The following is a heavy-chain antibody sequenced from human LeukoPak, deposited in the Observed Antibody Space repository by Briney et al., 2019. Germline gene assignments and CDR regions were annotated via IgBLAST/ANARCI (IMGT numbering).Heavy chain of an antibody. J-gene: IGHJ6*03. V-gene: IGHV1-69*05. CDR2: IIPIFGTA. D-gene: IGHD4-17*01. CDR3: ASETVTTYHYYYYMDV. CDR1: GGTFSSYA. Sequence: SVKVSCKASGGTFSSYAISWVRQAPGQGLEWMGGIIPIFGTANYAQKFQGRVTITTDESTSTAYMELSSLRSEDTAVYYCASETVTTYHYYYYMDVWGKGTTVTVSS.